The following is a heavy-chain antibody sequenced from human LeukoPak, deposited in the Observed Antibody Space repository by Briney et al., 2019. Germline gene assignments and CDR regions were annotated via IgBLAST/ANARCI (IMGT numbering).Heavy chain of an antibody. J-gene: IGHJ3*02. Sequence: ASVKVSCKASGYTFTSYAMNWVRQAPGQGLEWMGRIIPILGIANYAQKFQGRVTITADKSTSTAYMELSSLRSEDTAVYYCARVGYYGSGRTQAFDIWGQGTMVTVSS. V-gene: IGHV1-69*04. CDR1: GYTFTSYA. CDR3: ARVGYYGSGRTQAFDI. D-gene: IGHD3-10*01. CDR2: IIPILGIA.